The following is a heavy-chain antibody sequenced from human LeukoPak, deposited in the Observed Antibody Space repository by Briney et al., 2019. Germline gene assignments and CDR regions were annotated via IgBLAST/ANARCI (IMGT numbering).Heavy chain of an antibody. Sequence: GSLRLSCAASGFTFSSYEMNWARQAPGKGLEWVSYLSSSGSTIYYADSVKGRFTISRDNAKNSLYLQMNSLRAEGTAVYYCAELGITMIGGVWGKGTTVTISS. J-gene: IGHJ6*04. CDR1: GFTFSSYE. V-gene: IGHV3-48*03. CDR2: LSSSGSTI. D-gene: IGHD3-10*02. CDR3: AELGITMIGGV.